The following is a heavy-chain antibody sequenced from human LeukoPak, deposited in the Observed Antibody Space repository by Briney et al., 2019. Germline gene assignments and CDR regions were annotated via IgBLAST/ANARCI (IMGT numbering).Heavy chain of an antibody. Sequence: GASVKVSCKTSGGSFTTYYFHWVRQAPGQGLEWVATINPKDGSTNYAENFRGRVTLTRDTSTTTLYMDLHSLGSADTAVYYCARDRGCTTSSCYRTGLRWFDPWGQGTLVIVSS. CDR1: GGSFTTYY. CDR2: INPKDGST. CDR3: ARDRGCTTSSCYRTGLRWFDP. V-gene: IGHV1-46*01. J-gene: IGHJ5*02. D-gene: IGHD2-2*01.